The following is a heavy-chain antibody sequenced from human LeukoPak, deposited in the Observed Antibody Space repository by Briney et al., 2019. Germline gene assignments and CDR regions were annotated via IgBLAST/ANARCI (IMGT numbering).Heavy chain of an antibody. V-gene: IGHV3-21*01. J-gene: IGHJ4*02. CDR2: ISIISSYI. CDR1: GFTFSSYS. Sequence: PGGSLRLSCAASGFTFSSYSMNWVRQAPGKGLEWVSSISIISSYIYYADSVKGRFTISRDNAKNSLYLQMNSLRAEDTAVYYCARDPSGYCSGGSCYEYFDYWGQGTLVTVSS. CDR3: ARDPSGYCSGGSCYEYFDY. D-gene: IGHD2-15*01.